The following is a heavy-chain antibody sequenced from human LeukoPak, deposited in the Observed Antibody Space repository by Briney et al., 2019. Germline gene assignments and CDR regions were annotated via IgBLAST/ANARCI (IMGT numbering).Heavy chain of an antibody. Sequence: GASVKVSCKASGYTFTSYGISWVRQAPGQGLERMGWISAYNGNTNYAQKLQGRVTMTTDTSTSTAYMELRSLRSDDTAVYYCARDHRYYDSSGYYHYWGQGTLVTVSS. J-gene: IGHJ4*02. CDR1: GYTFTSYG. CDR3: ARDHRYYDSSGYYHY. CDR2: ISAYNGNT. V-gene: IGHV1-18*01. D-gene: IGHD3-22*01.